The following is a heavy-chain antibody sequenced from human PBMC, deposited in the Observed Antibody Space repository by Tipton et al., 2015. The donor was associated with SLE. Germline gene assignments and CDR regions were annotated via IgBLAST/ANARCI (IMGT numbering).Heavy chain of an antibody. Sequence: SLRLSCAASGFTFSNYWMHWVRQAPGKGLVWVSRSNSDGSDTSYADSVKGRFTISRDNAKNTLYLQMNSLRAEDTAVYYCAREEPLQRWPHGAFDIWGQGTMVTVSS. CDR3: AREEPLQRWPHGAFDI. CDR1: GFTFSNYW. CDR2: SNSDGSDT. J-gene: IGHJ3*02. D-gene: IGHD6-19*01. V-gene: IGHV3-74*01.